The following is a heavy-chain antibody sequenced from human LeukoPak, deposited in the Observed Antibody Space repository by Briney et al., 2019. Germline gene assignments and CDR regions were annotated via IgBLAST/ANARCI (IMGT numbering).Heavy chain of an antibody. Sequence: SETLSLTCAVSGGSINSHYWSWLRQPPGKGLEWIGDIYYTGRNNYNPSLKSRVTISVDTSKNHLSLNLTSVLAADTAMYYCARRDSGWNYFDYWGQGNLVTVSS. CDR3: ARRDSGWNYFDY. V-gene: IGHV4-59*08. D-gene: IGHD5-12*01. CDR2: IYYTGRN. J-gene: IGHJ4*02. CDR1: GGSINSHY.